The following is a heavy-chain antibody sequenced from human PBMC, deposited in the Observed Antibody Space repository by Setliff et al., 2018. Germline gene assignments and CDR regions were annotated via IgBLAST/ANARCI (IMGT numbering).Heavy chain of an antibody. CDR2: ISAYTGNT. CDR3: SKLVRYCTTTACQGASGAEF. Sequence: ASVKVSCKASGYTFSNYGITWVRQAPGQGLEWMGWISAYTGNTKFAQKFQGRVTMTTDTSTSTAYLELRSLTSDDTAVYYCSKLVRYCTTTACQGASGAEFWVQGTLVTVSS. CDR1: GYTFSNYG. D-gene: IGHD2-8*01. J-gene: IGHJ4*02. V-gene: IGHV1-18*01.